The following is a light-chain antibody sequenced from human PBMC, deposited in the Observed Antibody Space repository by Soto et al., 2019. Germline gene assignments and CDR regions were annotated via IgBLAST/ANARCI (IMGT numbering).Light chain of an antibody. CDR3: QTWGTGIGV. J-gene: IGLJ3*02. CDR2: LNSDGSH. CDR1: SGHSSYA. V-gene: IGLV4-69*01. Sequence: QLVLTQSPSASASLGASVKLTCTLSSGHSSYAIAWHQQQPEKGPRYLMKLNSDGSHSTGDGIPDRFSGSTSGAERYLTISSLQSEDEADYYCQTWGTGIGVFGGGTQLTVL.